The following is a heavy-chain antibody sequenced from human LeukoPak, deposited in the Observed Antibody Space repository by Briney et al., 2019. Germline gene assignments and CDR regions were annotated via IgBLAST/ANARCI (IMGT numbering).Heavy chain of an antibody. V-gene: IGHV3-53*01. Sequence: GRTLSLSCAPSVFTLSSNYMSWVRPAPGKGLEWVSVIYSGGSTYYANSVKGRFTLSRDNSKNTRVLQMNTLRAGEMAVYYCAREGPPGGGYFDYWGQGTLVTVSS. CDR3: AREGPPGGGYFDY. CDR2: IYSGGST. D-gene: IGHD4-23*01. CDR1: VFTLSSNY. J-gene: IGHJ4*02.